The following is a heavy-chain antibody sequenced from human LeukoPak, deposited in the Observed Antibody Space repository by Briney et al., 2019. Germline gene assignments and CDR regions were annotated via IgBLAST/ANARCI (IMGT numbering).Heavy chain of an antibody. CDR3: ARARSSSGWYGNFQH. Sequence: SETLSLTCTVSGGSISSYYWSWIRQPPGKGLEWIGYIYYSGSTNYNPSLKSRVTISVDTSKNLFSLKLSSVTAADTAVYYCARARSSSGWYGNFQHWGRGTLVTVSS. D-gene: IGHD6-19*01. CDR1: GGSISSYY. J-gene: IGHJ1*01. CDR2: IYYSGST. V-gene: IGHV4-59*01.